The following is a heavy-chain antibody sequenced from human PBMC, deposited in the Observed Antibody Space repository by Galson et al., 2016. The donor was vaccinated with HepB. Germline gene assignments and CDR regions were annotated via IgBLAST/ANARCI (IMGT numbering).Heavy chain of an antibody. J-gene: IGHJ5*02. D-gene: IGHD6-19*01. CDR1: GFTFGDYG. CDR3: AKEPQKYSSGWYYYH. V-gene: IGHV3-30*18. Sequence: SLRLSCAASGFTFGDYGMHWVRQAPGKGPEWVGVVSFNGKVQYYADSVKGRFTITRDNSKNTLYLQMDSLRVEDTALYYCAKEPQKYSSGWYYYHWGQGALVTVSS. CDR2: VSFNGKVQ.